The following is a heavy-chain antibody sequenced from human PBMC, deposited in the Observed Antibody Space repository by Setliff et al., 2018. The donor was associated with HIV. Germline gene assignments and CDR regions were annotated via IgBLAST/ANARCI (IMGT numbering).Heavy chain of an antibody. D-gene: IGHD3-22*01. CDR1: GGSISSHY. J-gene: IGHJ3*02. V-gene: IGHV4-59*11. CDR2: IYYSGST. Sequence: SETLSLTCTVSGGSISSHYWSWIRQPPGKGLEWIGYIYYSGSTNYNPSLKSRVTISVDTSKNHFSLKLSSVTAADTAVYYCARDTYYHDSSGYQRAFDIWGQGTMVTVSS. CDR3: ARDTYYHDSSGYQRAFDI.